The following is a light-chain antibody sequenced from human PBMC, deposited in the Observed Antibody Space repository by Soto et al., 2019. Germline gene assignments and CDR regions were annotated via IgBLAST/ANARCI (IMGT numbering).Light chain of an antibody. CDR3: QQRNNWPPIT. CDR1: QSVSSY. CDR2: DAS. J-gene: IGKJ5*01. V-gene: IGKV3-11*01. Sequence: EIVLKQSPVTLSLSPGEIATLSCRSSQSVSSYLAWYQQKPGQAPRLLIYDASNRATGIPARFSGSGSGTDFTLTIDNLQPEDLAIYYCQQRNNWPPITFGQGTRMEIK.